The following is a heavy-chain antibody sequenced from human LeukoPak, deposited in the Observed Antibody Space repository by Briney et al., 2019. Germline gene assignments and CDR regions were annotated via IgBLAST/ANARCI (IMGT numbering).Heavy chain of an antibody. CDR2: ITPMFGTS. CDR1: GGTFIRHT. J-gene: IGHJ1*01. CDR3: ARDSSEFRSLLFH. V-gene: IGHV1-69*13. D-gene: IGHD1-14*01. Sequence: SVKVSCKASGGTFIRHTISWVRQSPGQGLEWMGGITPMFGTSNYAQKFWGRVTITADESTSTAYVELSSLRSEDTAVYYCARDSSEFRSLLFHWGQGTLVTVSS.